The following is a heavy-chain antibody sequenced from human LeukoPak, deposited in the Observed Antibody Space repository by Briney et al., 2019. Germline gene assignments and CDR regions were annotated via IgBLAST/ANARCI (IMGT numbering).Heavy chain of an antibody. CDR2: ISGSGGST. CDR1: GFTFSSYA. CDR3: AKNSARGGFDY. V-gene: IGHV3-23*01. Sequence: GGSLRLSCAAAGFTFSSYAMSWVRQAPGKGREWVSAISGSGGSTYYADSVKGRFPISRDNSKNTLYLQMNSLRAEDTAVYYCAKNSARGGFDYWGQGTLVTVSS. J-gene: IGHJ4*02. D-gene: IGHD3-10*01.